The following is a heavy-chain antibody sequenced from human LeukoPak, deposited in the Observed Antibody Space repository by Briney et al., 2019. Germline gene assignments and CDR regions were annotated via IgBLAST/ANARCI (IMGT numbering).Heavy chain of an antibody. V-gene: IGHV4-4*09. CDR2: IYSSGST. J-gene: IGHJ6*04. CDR1: GGSFSGYY. CDR3: ARFTYTTRPSDV. Sequence: SETLSLTCAVYGGSFSGYYWSWIRQPSGKGLEWIGYIYSSGSTNYNPSLQSRVTMSVDTSMNQFSLRLSSVTAADTAVYYCARFTYTTRPSDVWGKGTTVTVSS. D-gene: IGHD3-16*01.